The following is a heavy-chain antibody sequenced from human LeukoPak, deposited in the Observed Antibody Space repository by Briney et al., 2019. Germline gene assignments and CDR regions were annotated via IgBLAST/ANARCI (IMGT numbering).Heavy chain of an antibody. V-gene: IGHV3-7*01. J-gene: IGHJ6*02. CDR2: IKQDGSER. CDR3: ASTDNYYYYYGMDV. CDR1: GFTFSSYW. Sequence: GGSLRLSCATSGFTFSSYWMSWVRQAPGKGLEWVANIKQDGSERYYVDSVKGRFTISRDNAKNSLYLQMNSLRAEDTAVYYCASTDNYYYYYGMDVWGQGTTVTVSS. D-gene: IGHD3-9*01.